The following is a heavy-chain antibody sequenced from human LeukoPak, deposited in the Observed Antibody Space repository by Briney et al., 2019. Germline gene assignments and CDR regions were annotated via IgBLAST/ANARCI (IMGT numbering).Heavy chain of an antibody. CDR2: ISAYNGNT. J-gene: IGHJ5*02. CDR1: GYTFTSYG. D-gene: IGHD2-21*02. CDR3: ARVCDEGWFDP. Sequence: ALVKVSCKASGYTFTSYGISWVRQAPGQGLEWMGWISAYNGNTNYARKLQGRVTMTTDTSTSTAYMELRSLRSDDTAVYYCARVCDEGWFDPWGQGTLVTVSS. V-gene: IGHV1-18*01.